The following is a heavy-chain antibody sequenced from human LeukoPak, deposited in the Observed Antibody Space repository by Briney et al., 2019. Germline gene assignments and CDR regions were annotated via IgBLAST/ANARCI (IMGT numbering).Heavy chain of an antibody. Sequence: SETLSLTCTVSGGSISSSSYYWGWIRQPPGKGLEWIGSIYYSGSTYYNPSLKSRVTISVDTSKNQFSLKLSSVTAADTAVYYRARLVKLGGEFDYWGQGTLVTVSS. D-gene: IGHD3-16*01. V-gene: IGHV4-39*01. J-gene: IGHJ4*02. CDR1: GGSISSSSYY. CDR2: IYYSGST. CDR3: ARLVKLGGEFDY.